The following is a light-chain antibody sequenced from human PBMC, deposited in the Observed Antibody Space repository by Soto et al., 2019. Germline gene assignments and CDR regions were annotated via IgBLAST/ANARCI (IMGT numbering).Light chain of an antibody. Sequence: DIQLSQSPSTRSASVGDRVTITCRASQSISGWLAWYQQKPGKAPRLLIYDVSSLESGVPSRFSGSGSGTEFTLAISSLQPDDFATYYCQQYNSYPWTFGQGTEVDIK. CDR2: DVS. V-gene: IGKV1-5*01. CDR3: QQYNSYPWT. CDR1: QSISGW. J-gene: IGKJ1*01.